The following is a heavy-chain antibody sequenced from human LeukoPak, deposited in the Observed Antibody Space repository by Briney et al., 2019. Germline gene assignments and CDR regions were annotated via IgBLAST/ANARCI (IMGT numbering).Heavy chain of an antibody. J-gene: IGHJ4*02. D-gene: IGHD3-10*01. V-gene: IGHV3-21*01. CDR1: GFTFSSYS. Sequence: AGGSLRLSCAASGFTFSSYSMNWVRQAPGKGLEWVSSISSSSSYIYYADSVKGRFTISRDNAKNSLYLQMNSLRAEDTAVYYCARDPYGFRELYYWGQGTLVTVSS. CDR3: ARDPYGFRELYY. CDR2: ISSSSSYI.